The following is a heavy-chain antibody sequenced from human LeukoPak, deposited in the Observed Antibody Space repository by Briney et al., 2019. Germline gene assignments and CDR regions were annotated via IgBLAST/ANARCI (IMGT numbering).Heavy chain of an antibody. J-gene: IGHJ4*02. D-gene: IGHD6-13*01. CDR2: INPNSGGT. CDR3: ARAVIAAAGSHY. CDR1: GYTFTGCN. V-gene: IGHV1-2*06. Sequence: ASVKLSCKSSGYTFTGCNMHWVRDAPGQGLEWKGRINPNSGGTNYAQKFQGRVTMTRDTSISTAYMELSRRGHDDTSLCDSARAVIAAAGSHYWHQGNLFTVSS.